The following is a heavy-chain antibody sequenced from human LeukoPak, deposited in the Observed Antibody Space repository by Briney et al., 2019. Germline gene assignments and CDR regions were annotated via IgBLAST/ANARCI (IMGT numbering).Heavy chain of an antibody. J-gene: IGHJ4*02. Sequence: PGGSLRLSCEASVFRIDDHGMSWVRQAPGKGLEWVSGINWNGASTGYGDSVKGRFTISRDNAKNSLYLQMNSLRAEDTALYYCAGGDRNGWYFDYWGQGVLVTVSS. V-gene: IGHV3-20*04. CDR1: VFRIDDHG. CDR2: INWNGAST. D-gene: IGHD6-19*01. CDR3: AGGDRNGWYFDY.